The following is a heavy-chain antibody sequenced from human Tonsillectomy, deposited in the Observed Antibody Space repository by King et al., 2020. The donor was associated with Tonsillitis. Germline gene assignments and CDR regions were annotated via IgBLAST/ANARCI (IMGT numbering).Heavy chain of an antibody. Sequence: VQLQESGPGLVKPSGTLSLTCAVSGGSISSSNWWSWVRQPPGKGLEWIWEIYHTGRTNYNPSLKSRVAISVDNSKNQFSLELTSVTAADTAVYYCARSPNYYDSSGYSWAFDMWGQGTMVTVSS. J-gene: IGHJ3*02. CDR2: IYHTGRT. V-gene: IGHV4-4*02. D-gene: IGHD3-22*01. CDR3: ARSPNYYDSSGYSWAFDM. CDR1: GGSISSSNW.